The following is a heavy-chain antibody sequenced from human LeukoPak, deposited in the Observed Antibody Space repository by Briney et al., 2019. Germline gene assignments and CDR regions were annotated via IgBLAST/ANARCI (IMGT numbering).Heavy chain of an antibody. Sequence: SQSLSLTCASPGDSVSSNSAAWNWIRQSPSRGLEWLGRTYYRSKWYYDYAVAVKSRISINPDTSKNQFSLQLSSVTPEDTAVYYCARDPVGGSTIFDYWGQGTLVTVSS. CDR3: ARDPVGGSTIFDY. V-gene: IGHV6-1*01. D-gene: IGHD1-26*01. CDR1: GDSVSSNSAA. CDR2: TYYRSKWYY. J-gene: IGHJ4*02.